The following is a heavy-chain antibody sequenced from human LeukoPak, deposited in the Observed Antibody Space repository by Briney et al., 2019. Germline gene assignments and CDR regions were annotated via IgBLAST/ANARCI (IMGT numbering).Heavy chain of an antibody. J-gene: IGHJ6*03. CDR3: ARDFRTNYYYYMDV. V-gene: IGHV3-48*03. CDR1: GFTFSSYE. CDR2: ISTSGSTT. D-gene: IGHD1-14*01. Sequence: GGSLRLSCAASGFTFSSYEMHCVRQAPGKGLEWVSYISTSGSTTYYADSVKGRFTISRDNTKNTLYVQMNSLRAEDTALYYCARDFRTNYYYYMDVWGKGTTVTVSS.